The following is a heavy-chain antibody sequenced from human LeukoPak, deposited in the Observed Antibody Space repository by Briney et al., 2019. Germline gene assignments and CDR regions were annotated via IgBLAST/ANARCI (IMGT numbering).Heavy chain of an antibody. CDR1: GYTFITYG. CDR3: GATYKRVYAMDY. V-gene: IGHV1-18*01. J-gene: IGHJ4*02. Sequence: GGSVKVSCKASGYTFITYGITWVRQAPGQGLEWMGWISAYNGNTNYAQKLQGRVTMTTDTSTSTAYMVLRSLRSDDTAVYYCGATYKRVYAMDYWGQGALVTVSS. CDR2: ISAYNGNT. D-gene: IGHD5-24*01.